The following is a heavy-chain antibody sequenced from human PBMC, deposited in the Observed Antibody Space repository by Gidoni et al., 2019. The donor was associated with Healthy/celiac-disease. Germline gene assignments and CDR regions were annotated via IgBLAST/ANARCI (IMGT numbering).Heavy chain of an antibody. CDR2: ISYDGSNK. D-gene: IGHD6-13*01. CDR1: GFTFSSYA. CDR3: ARVQGAAAKGYFDY. V-gene: IGHV3-30-3*01. Sequence: QVQLVESGGGVVQPGRSLRLSWDASGFTFSSYAMHWVRQAPGKGLEWVAVISYDGSNKYYADSVKGRFTISRDNSKNTLYLQMNSLRAEDTAVYYCARVQGAAAKGYFDYWGQGTLVTVSS. J-gene: IGHJ4*02.